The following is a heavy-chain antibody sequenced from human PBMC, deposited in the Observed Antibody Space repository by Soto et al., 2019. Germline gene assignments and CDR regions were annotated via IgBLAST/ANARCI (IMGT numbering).Heavy chain of an antibody. Sequence: QVRLVHSETEVKKPGASVNVSCKASGYTFTSYTISWVRQAPGQGLEWMGWISANNGNTEFAKKFQDRLTMIADTTTSTAYLELRNLRPDDTAVYYCARSLPWFDPWGQGTLDAVSS. V-gene: IGHV1-18*01. J-gene: IGHJ5*02. CDR2: ISANNGNT. CDR1: GYTFTSYT. CDR3: ARSLPWFDP.